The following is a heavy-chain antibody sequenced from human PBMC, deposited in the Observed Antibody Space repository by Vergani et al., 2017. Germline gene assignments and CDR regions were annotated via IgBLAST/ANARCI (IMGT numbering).Heavy chain of an antibody. D-gene: IGHD1-26*01. CDR1: GFTFDDYA. CDR3: AKGVGATYLFDY. J-gene: IGHJ4*02. V-gene: IGHV3-9*01. Sequence: DVQLVESGGGLVQAVRSLRLSCAASGFTFDDYAMHWVRQAPGKGLDGVSGISWNSGSIGYAESVKGRFTISRDNAKNSLYLQMNSLRAEDTALYYCAKGVGATYLFDYWGQGTLVTVSS. CDR2: ISWNSGSI.